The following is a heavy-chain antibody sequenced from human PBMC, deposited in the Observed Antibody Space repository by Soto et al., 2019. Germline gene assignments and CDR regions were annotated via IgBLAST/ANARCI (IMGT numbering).Heavy chain of an antibody. J-gene: IGHJ3*02. CDR1: GGTFSNHA. V-gene: IGHV1-69*12. CDR3: AREVAADGTFREDVFDI. CDR2: IIPICTTT. Sequence: QVHLVQSGAEVKKPGSSVKVSCKASGGTFSNHAINWVRQAPGQGLEWMGRIIPICTTTNYAQKFQGRVTITADESTITAYMELSSLKHDDTAVYYCAREVAADGTFREDVFDIWGQGTLVTVSS. D-gene: IGHD6-13*01.